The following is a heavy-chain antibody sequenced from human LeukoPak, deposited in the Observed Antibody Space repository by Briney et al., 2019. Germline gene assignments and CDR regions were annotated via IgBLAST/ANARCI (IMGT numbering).Heavy chain of an antibody. CDR2: VNPDTGNT. J-gene: IGHJ3*02. CDR3: ARRGLVAGIYDLVYGFDI. V-gene: IGHV1-8*03. Sequence: VASVKVSCKAAGYSFTTFHINWVRQAPGQGPEWMGWVNPDTGNTGFAQKFQGRVTITQNSSVTTVYMELSSLTSEDTAVYYCARRGLVAGIYDLVYGFDIWGQGTMVTVSS. D-gene: IGHD3/OR15-3a*01. CDR1: GYSFTTFH.